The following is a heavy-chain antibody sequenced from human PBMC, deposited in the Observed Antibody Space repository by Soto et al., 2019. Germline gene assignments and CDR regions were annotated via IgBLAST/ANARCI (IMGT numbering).Heavy chain of an antibody. CDR1: GFTFSNYA. D-gene: IGHD6-19*01. J-gene: IGHJ4*02. V-gene: IGHV3-23*01. CDR2: ISGSGDTP. CDR3: AKEGTSGLYYFDY. Sequence: XXSLRLSFAASGFTFSNYAIRWVLQAPGKGLEWVSIISGSGDTPYYADSVKGRFTISRDNSRNTLYLQMNSLRAGDSAKYYCAKEGTSGLYYFDYWGPGTLVTVSS.